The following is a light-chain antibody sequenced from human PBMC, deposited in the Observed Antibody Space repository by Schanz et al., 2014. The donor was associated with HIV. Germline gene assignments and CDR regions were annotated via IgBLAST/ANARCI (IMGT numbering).Light chain of an antibody. CDR3: QQYGASPYT. V-gene: IGKV3-15*01. CDR2: GAS. CDR1: QNIAIS. J-gene: IGKJ2*01. Sequence: EVVMTQSPAALSVFPGERATLSCRASQNIAISLDWYQQKPGQAPRVLIYGASTRASGIPARFSGSGSGTHFNLIISRLEPEDFAVYYCQQYGASPYTFGQGTKLEIK.